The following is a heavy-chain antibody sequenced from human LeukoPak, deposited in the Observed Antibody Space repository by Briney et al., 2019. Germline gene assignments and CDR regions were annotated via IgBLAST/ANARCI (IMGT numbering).Heavy chain of an antibody. CDR1: GYTFTGYY. J-gene: IGHJ4*02. D-gene: IGHD5-18*01. CDR2: INPNSGGT. CDR3: ARDSDTAMVTGPDY. V-gene: IGHV1-2*02. Sequence: ASVKVSCKASGYTFTGYYMHWVRQAPGQGLEWMGWINPNSGGTNYAQKFQGRVTMTRGTSISTAYMELSRLRSDDTAVYYCARDSDTAMVTGPDYWGQGTLVTVSS.